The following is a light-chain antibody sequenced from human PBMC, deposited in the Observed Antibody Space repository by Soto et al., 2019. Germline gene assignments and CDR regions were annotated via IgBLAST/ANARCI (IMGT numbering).Light chain of an antibody. V-gene: IGKV3-20*01. CDR2: GAS. CDR3: QQYGSSVPVT. CDR1: QSISSY. Sequence: EVVLTPSPGDLSLSPGEGATLSCRASQSISSYLAWYQQKPGRPPRLLIYGASSRATGIPERFSGSGSGTDFALTISRLEPEDFAVYYCQQYGSSVPVTFGQGTRLEIK. J-gene: IGKJ5*01.